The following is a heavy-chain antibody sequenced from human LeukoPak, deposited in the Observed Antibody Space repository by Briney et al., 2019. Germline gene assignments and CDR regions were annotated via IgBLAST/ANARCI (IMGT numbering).Heavy chain of an antibody. V-gene: IGHV3-7*01. CDR3: ARDLAAYFDY. J-gene: IGHJ4*02. D-gene: IGHD6-13*01. Sequence: GGSLRLSCTVAGFTFSNYWLGWVRQAPGKGLEWVANIKHDGSEIYYVDSVKGRFTISRDNSKNTLYLQMNSLRAEDTAVYYCARDLAAYFDYWGQGTLVTVSS. CDR2: IKHDGSEI. CDR1: GFTFSNYW.